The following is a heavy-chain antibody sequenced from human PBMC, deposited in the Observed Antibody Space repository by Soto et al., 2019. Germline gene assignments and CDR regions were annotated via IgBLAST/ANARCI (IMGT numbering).Heavy chain of an antibody. Sequence: EVQLLESGGGLVRPGGSLRLSCAASGFTFSSYAMSWVRQAPGKGLEWVSTISGSDGRTYSTDSVKGRFTISRDNSRNTAYLQMNSLRVYDTAVYYCAKGVSQYTPLALFDYWGRGTLVTVAS. CDR2: ISGSDGRT. V-gene: IGHV3-23*01. D-gene: IGHD5-18*01. J-gene: IGHJ4*02. CDR1: GFTFSSYA. CDR3: AKGVSQYTPLALFDY.